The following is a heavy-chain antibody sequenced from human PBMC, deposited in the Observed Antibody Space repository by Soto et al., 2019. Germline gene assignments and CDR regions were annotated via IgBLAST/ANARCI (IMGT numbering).Heavy chain of an antibody. D-gene: IGHD3-3*01. V-gene: IGHV3-33*01. Sequence: QVQLVESGGGVVQPGRSLTLSCAASGFTFSNYGMHWVRQAPGKGLEWVAVIWYDGTSKYYADSVKGRFNISRDNSKNTLYLQMNRLRVEDTGVYYCARYDESEYWGQGTLVTVSS. CDR2: IWYDGTSK. CDR3: ARYDESEY. CDR1: GFTFSNYG. J-gene: IGHJ4*02.